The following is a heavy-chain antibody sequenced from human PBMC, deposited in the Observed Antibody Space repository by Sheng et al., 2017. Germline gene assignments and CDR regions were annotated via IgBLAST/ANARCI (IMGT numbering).Heavy chain of an antibody. CDR1: GFTFGDYA. D-gene: IGHD3-22*01. V-gene: IGHV3-49*04. CDR2: IRSKAYGGTT. Sequence: EVQLVESGGGLVQPGRSLRLSCTASGFTFGDYAMSWVRQAPGKGLEWVGFIRSKAYGGTTEYAASVKGRFTISRDDSKSIAYLQMNSLKTEDTAVYYCIRENYYDSSGYPNMDVWGKGTTVTVSS. J-gene: IGHJ6*03. CDR3: IRENYYDSSGYPNMDV.